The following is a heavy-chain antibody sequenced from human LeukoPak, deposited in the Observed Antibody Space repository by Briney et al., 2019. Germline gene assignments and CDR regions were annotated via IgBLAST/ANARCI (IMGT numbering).Heavy chain of an antibody. CDR2: ISSSSSYI. CDR3: ARDSCQITMVRGCWFDP. D-gene: IGHD3-10*01. V-gene: IGHV3-21*01. CDR1: GFTFSNYA. J-gene: IGHJ5*02. Sequence: TGGSLRLSCAASGFTFSNYAMSWVRQAPGKGLEWVSSISSSSSYIYYADSVKGRFTISRDNAKNSLYLQMNSLRAEDTAVYYCARDSCQITMVRGCWFDPWGQGTLVTVSS.